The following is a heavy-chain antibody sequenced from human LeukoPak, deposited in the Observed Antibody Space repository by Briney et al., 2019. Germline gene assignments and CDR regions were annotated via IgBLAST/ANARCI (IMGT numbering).Heavy chain of an antibody. CDR1: GLTFSSYG. CDR2: IKSKTDGGTT. V-gene: IGHV3-15*01. D-gene: IGHD3-10*01. J-gene: IGHJ4*02. CDR3: TTADTWFGELSFDY. Sequence: GGSLRLSCAASGLTFSSYGMSWVRQAPGKGLEWVGRIKSKTDGGTTDYAAPVKGRFTISRDDSKNTLYLQMNSLKTEDTAVYYCTTADTWFGELSFDYWGQGTLVTVSS.